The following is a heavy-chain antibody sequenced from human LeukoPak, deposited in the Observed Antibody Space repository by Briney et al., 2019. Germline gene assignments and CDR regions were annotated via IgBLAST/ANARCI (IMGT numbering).Heavy chain of an antibody. V-gene: IGHV3-30*03. CDR3: AGLVS. Sequence: PGGSLRLSCAASGFTLSSYGMYWVRQAPGKGLEWVAVISYDGSNKYYADSVKGRFTISRDNSKNTLYLQMNSLRAEDTAVYYCAGLVSWGQGTLVTVSS. CDR2: ISYDGSNK. D-gene: IGHD6-6*01. CDR1: GFTLSSYG. J-gene: IGHJ4*02.